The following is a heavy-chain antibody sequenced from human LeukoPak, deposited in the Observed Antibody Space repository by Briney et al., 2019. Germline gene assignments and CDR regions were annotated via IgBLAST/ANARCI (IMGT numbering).Heavy chain of an antibody. V-gene: IGHV3-74*01. CDR2: INSDGSST. CDR1: GFTFSSYG. Sequence: PGGSLRLSCAASGFTFSSYGMHWVRQAPGKGLVWVSHINSDGSSTSYADSVKGRFTISRDNAKNTLYLQMNSLRAEDTAVYYCARGGGYSYGPLDYWGQGTLVTVSS. D-gene: IGHD5-18*01. CDR3: ARGGGYSYGPLDY. J-gene: IGHJ4*02.